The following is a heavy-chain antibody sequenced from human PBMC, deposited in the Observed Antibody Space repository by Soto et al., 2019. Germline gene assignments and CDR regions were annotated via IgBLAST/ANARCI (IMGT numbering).Heavy chain of an antibody. CDR3: ARPAYGRLPSAFAI. CDR1: GFTFSDYY. J-gene: IGHJ3*02. CDR2: ISSSSSYT. Sequence: PGGSLRVSWAASGFTFSDYYMSWIRQAPGKGLEWVSYISSSSSYTNYADSVKGRFTISRDNAKNSLYLQMNSLRAEDMAVYYCARPAYGRLPSAFAISGQGTIVIVSS. V-gene: IGHV3-11*06. D-gene: IGHD4-17*01.